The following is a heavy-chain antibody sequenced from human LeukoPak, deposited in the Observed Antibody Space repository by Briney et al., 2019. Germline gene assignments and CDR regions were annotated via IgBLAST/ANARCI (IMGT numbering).Heavy chain of an antibody. CDR2: ISYSGST. Sequence: SETLSLTCTVSGGSITTYYWSWIRQPPGKGLEWIGYISYSGSTHYNPSLKSRVTMSVDTSKNQFSLKLSSVTAADTAMYYCARRPNVDTAFDYWGQGTLVTVSS. D-gene: IGHD5-18*01. CDR3: ARRPNVDTAFDY. CDR1: GGSITTYY. V-gene: IGHV4-59*08. J-gene: IGHJ4*02.